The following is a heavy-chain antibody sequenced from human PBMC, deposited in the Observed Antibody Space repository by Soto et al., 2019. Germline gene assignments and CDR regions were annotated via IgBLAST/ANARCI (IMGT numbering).Heavy chain of an antibody. J-gene: IGHJ4*02. D-gene: IGHD6-13*01. V-gene: IGHV1-24*01. Sequence: ASVKVSCKVSGYTLTELSMHWVRQAPGKGLEWMGGFDPEDGETIYAPKFQGRVTMTEDTSTDTAYMELSSLRSEDTAVYYCATPPGYSSSWFSFDYWGQGTLVTVSS. CDR1: GYTLTELS. CDR3: ATPPGYSSSWFSFDY. CDR2: FDPEDGET.